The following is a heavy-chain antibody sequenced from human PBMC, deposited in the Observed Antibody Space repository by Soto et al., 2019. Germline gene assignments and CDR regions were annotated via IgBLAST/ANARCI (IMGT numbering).Heavy chain of an antibody. J-gene: IGHJ4*02. CDR1: GFTFSSYD. CDR3: ARGFFSGGWYYFDY. Sequence: GGSLRLSCAASGFTFSSYDMHWVRQATGKGLEWVSAIGTAGDTYYPGSVKGRFTISRENAKNSLYLQMNSLRAGDTAVYYCARGFFSGGWYYFDYWGQGTLVTVSS. D-gene: IGHD6-19*01. CDR2: IGTAGDT. V-gene: IGHV3-13*01.